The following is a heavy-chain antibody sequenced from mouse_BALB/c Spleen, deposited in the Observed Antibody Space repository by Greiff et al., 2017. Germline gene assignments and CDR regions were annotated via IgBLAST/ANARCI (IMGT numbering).Heavy chain of an antibody. J-gene: IGHJ4*01. CDR2: ISYSGST. D-gene: IGHD2-4*01. V-gene: IGHV3-2*02. CDR3: ARDYYDAMDY. Sequence: DVKLQESGPGLVKPSQSLSLTCTVTGYSITSDYAWNWIRQFPGNKLEWMGYISYSGSTSYNPSLKSRISITRDTSKNQFFLQLNSVTTEDTATYYCARDYYDAMDYWGQGTSVTVSS. CDR1: GYSITSDYA.